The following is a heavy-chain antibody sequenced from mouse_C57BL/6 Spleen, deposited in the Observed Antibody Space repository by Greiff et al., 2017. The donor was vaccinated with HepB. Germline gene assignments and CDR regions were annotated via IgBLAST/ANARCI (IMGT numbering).Heavy chain of an antibody. V-gene: IGHV1-26*01. Sequence: EVQLQQSGPELVKPGASVKISCKASGYTFTDYYMNWVKQSHGKSLEWIGDINPNNGGTSYNQKFKGKATLTVDKSSSTAYMELRSLTSEDSAVYYCARDLLYGRAWFAYWGQGTLVTVSA. CDR2: INPNNGGT. D-gene: IGHD2-12*01. CDR1: GYTFTDYY. CDR3: ARDLLYGRAWFAY. J-gene: IGHJ3*01.